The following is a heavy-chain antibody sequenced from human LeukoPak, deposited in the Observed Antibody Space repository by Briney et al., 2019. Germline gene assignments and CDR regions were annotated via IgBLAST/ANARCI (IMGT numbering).Heavy chain of an antibody. CDR3: AREGGFYRPLDY. Sequence: PSETLSLTCAVYGGSFSGYYWSWIRKPPGKGLEWIGEINHSGSTNYNPSLKSRVTISVDTSKNQFSLKLSSVTAADTAVYYCAREGGFYRPLDYSGQGTLVTVSS. D-gene: IGHD3-3*01. CDR2: INHSGST. CDR1: GGSFSGYY. V-gene: IGHV4-34*01. J-gene: IGHJ4*02.